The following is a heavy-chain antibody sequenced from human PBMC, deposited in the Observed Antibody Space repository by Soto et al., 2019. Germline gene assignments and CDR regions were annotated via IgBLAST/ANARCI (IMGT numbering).Heavy chain of an antibody. Sequence: QVTLKESGPVLVKPTETLTLRCKVSGLSITDSEMGVSWIRQPPGQPLEWLAQIDSSGEKSYRTFLKSRLAISKDTSKSQIVLTMTNMDPADTATYYCARRHLAVAVSPWFDPWGQGIPVTVSS. CDR2: IDSSGEK. D-gene: IGHD6-19*01. CDR3: ARRHLAVAVSPWFDP. V-gene: IGHV2-26*01. CDR1: GLSITDSEMG. J-gene: IGHJ5*02.